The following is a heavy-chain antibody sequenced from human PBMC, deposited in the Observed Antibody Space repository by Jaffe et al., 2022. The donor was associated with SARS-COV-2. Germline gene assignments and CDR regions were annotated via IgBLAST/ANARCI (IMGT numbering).Heavy chain of an antibody. J-gene: IGHJ5*02. CDR1: GYTFTDHY. CDR2: IVPDSGGT. D-gene: IGHD3-3*01. V-gene: IGHV1-2*06. Sequence: QVQLVQSGAEVKKPGASVKVSCKASGYTFTDHYIHWVRQAPGQGLEWMGRIVPDSGGTRYTEKFEGRVTMARDTSTNTAYLELSSLRSDDTAVYFCARAGHFHDSWSGAPVLDRWGQGTLVTVSS. CDR3: ARAGHFHDSWSGAPVLDR.